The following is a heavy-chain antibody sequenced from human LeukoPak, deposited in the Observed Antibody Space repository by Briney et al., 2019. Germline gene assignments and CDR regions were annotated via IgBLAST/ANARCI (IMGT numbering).Heavy chain of an antibody. J-gene: IGHJ4*02. CDR3: ARVLHAPYLIDS. CDR1: DSSITSTYY. V-gene: IGHV4-38-2*02. D-gene: IGHD2-8*01. Sequence: SETLSLTCTVSDSSITSTYYWAWFRQPPGKGLEWIATVFRLQAVRTFYNPSLESRVTMSLDPSQNQFSLNLTSVTAADTALYFCARVLHAPYLIDSWGQGTLVTVSS. CDR2: VFRLQAVRT.